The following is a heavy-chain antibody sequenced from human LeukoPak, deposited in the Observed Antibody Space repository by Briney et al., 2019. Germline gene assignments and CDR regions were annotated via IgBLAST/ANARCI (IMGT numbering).Heavy chain of an antibody. V-gene: IGHV1-46*01. CDR1: GYTFTSYY. CDR2: INPSGGST. Sequence: ASVKVSCKASGYTFTSYYMHWVRQAPGQGLEWMGIINPSGGSTSYAQKLQGRVTMTTDTSTSTAYMELRSLRSGDTAVYYCARVWGTYYYDSSGYADYWGQGTLVTVSS. CDR3: ARVWGTYYYDSSGYADY. J-gene: IGHJ4*02. D-gene: IGHD3-22*01.